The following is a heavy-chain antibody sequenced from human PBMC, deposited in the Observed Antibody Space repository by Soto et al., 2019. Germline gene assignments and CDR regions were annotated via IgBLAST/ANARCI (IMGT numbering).Heavy chain of an antibody. J-gene: IGHJ4*02. Sequence: QITLNASGPMPVNPRQPLTLTCTFSGFSLTTSGVGVGWIRQSPGKAPEWLALIFWDDDKRYSPSLKSRLTNPKDTSNNQVVLTMADLYPADSGNYYCAHRVLRTVFGLVTTTAIYFDFWGQGTPVAVSS. V-gene: IGHV2-5*02. D-gene: IGHD3-3*01. CDR3: AHRVLRTVFGLVTTTAIYFDF. CDR2: IFWDDDK. CDR1: GFSLTTSGVG.